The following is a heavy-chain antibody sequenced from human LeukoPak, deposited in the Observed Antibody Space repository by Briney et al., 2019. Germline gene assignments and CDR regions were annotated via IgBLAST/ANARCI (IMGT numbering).Heavy chain of an antibody. V-gene: IGHV4-39*01. CDR3: ARHSGP. CDR1: GGSISGSSYY. D-gene: IGHD7-27*01. J-gene: IGHJ4*02. CDR2: IYYSGST. Sequence: PSETLSLTCTVSGGSISGSSYYWGWIRQPPGKGLEWIGSIYYSGSTYYNPSLKRRVTISVETSKNEFSLKLNSVTATDTAVYYCARHSGPWGQGTLVTVSS.